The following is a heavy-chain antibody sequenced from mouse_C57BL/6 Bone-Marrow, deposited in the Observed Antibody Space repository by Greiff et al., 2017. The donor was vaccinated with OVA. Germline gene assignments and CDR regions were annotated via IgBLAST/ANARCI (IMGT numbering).Heavy chain of an antibody. V-gene: IGHV6-6*01. Sequence: EVKVEESGGGLVQPGGSMKLSCAASGFTFSDAWMDWVRQSPEKGLVWVAEIRNKANNHATYYAESVKGRFTISRDDSKSSVYLQMNSLRAEDTGIYYCTIYYGYDASPFAYWGQGTLVTVSA. J-gene: IGHJ3*01. CDR3: TIYYGYDASPFAY. CDR1: GFTFSDAW. CDR2: IRNKANNHAT. D-gene: IGHD2-2*01.